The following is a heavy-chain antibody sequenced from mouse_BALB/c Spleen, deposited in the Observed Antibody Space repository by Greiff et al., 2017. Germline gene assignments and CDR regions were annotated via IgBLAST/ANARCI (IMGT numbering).Heavy chain of an antibody. CDR3: VRSNYDYYAMDY. CDR2: IWTGGGT. J-gene: IGHJ4*01. CDR1: GFSLTSYD. Sequence: VKLVESGPGLVAPSQSLSITCTVSGFSLTSYDISWIRQPPGKGLEWLGVIWTGGGTNYNSAFMSRLSISKDNSKSQVFLKMNSLQTDDTAIYYCVRSNYDYYAMDYWGQGTSVTVSS. D-gene: IGHD2-5*01. V-gene: IGHV2-9-2*01.